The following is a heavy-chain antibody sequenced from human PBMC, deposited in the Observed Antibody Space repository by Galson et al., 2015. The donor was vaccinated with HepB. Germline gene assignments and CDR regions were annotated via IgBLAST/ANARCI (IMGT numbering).Heavy chain of an antibody. V-gene: IGHV3-21*01. J-gene: IGHJ6*02. Sequence: SLRLSCAASGFTFSSYSMNWVRQAPGKGLEWVSSISSSSSYIYYADSVKGRFTISRDNANNSLYLQMNSLRAEDTAVYYCARDGWSGYSQYYYYGMDVWGQGTTVTVSS. CDR2: ISSSSSYI. CDR1: GFTFSSYS. D-gene: IGHD3-3*01. CDR3: ARDGWSGYSQYYYYGMDV.